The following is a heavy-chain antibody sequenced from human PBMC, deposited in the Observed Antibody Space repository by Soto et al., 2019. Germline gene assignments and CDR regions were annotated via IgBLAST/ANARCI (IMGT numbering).Heavy chain of an antibody. Sequence: PSETLSLTCTVSGVTISSYYWSWIRQPPGKGLEWIGYIYYSGSTNYNPSLKSRVTISVDTSKNQFSLKLSSVTAADTAVYYCASTTRYGYSSGSVFDYWGQGTLVTVSS. V-gene: IGHV4-59*08. CDR2: IYYSGST. CDR3: ASTTRYGYSSGSVFDY. J-gene: IGHJ4*02. D-gene: IGHD6-19*01. CDR1: GVTISSYY.